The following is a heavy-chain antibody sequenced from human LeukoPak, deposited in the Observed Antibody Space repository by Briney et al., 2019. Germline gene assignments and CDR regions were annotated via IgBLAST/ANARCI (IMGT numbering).Heavy chain of an antibody. J-gene: IGHJ4*02. CDR3: AREDFWSGYYVFDY. Sequence: SQTLSLTCTVSGGSISSGSYYWSWIRQPAGKGLEWIGRIYTSGSTNCNPSLKSRVTISVDTSKNQFSLKLSSVTAADTAMYYCAREDFWSGYYVFDYWGQGTLATVSS. D-gene: IGHD3-3*01. CDR2: IYTSGST. CDR1: GGSISSGSYY. V-gene: IGHV4-61*02.